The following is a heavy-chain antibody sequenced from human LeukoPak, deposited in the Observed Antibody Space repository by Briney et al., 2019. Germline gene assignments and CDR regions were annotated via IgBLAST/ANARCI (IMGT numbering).Heavy chain of an antibody. V-gene: IGHV4-38-2*02. J-gene: IGHJ4*02. Sequence: SETLSLTCTVSGYSISSTYYWGWIRQPPGKGLEWIGSIYHTGNSYYNPSLKSRVTMSVETSKNQFSLKLSSLTAADTAVYYCARGPTHYGDRRVDYWGQGTLVTVSS. CDR3: ARGPTHYGDRRVDY. CDR1: GYSISSTYY. D-gene: IGHD4-17*01. CDR2: IYHTGNS.